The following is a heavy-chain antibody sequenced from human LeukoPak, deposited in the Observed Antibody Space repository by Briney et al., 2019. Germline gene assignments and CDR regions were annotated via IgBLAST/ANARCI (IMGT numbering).Heavy chain of an antibody. CDR2: ISSSSLSI. J-gene: IGHJ4*02. V-gene: IGHV3-48*01. CDR3: ARDATPTQLWFRGSFDY. D-gene: IGHD5-18*01. CDR1: GFTFSDFG. Sequence: GGSLRLSCAASGFTFSDFGMTWVRQAPGKGLEWVSYISSSSLSIYYADSVKGRFTISRDNARNSLYLQMDSLRAEDTAMYYCARDATPTQLWFRGSFDYWGLGALVTVAS.